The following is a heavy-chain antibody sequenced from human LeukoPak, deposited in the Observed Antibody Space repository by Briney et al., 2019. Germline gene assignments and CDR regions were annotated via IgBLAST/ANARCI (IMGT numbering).Heavy chain of an antibody. CDR2: INPNSGDT. CDR3: ATLMAHLDY. Sequence: GASVKVSCKAFGYTFTDYHMHWVRQAPGQGLEWMGWINPNSGDTNCAQKFQGRVTMTRDTTISTAYMELSRLRSDDTAVFYCATLMAHLDYWGQGTLVTVSS. D-gene: IGHD2-8*01. CDR1: GYTFTDYH. J-gene: IGHJ4*02. V-gene: IGHV1-2*02.